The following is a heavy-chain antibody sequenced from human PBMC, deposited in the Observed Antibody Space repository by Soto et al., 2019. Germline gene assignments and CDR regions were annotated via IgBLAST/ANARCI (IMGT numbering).Heavy chain of an antibody. Sequence: QVQLVESGGGVVQPGRSLRLSCAASGFTFSSYAMHWVRQAPGKGLEWVAVISYDGSNKYYADSVKGRFTISRDNSKNTLYLQMNSLRAEDTAVYYCARDIVLMVYARPVYYYYGMDVWGQGTTVTVSS. CDR1: GFTFSSYA. D-gene: IGHD2-8*01. CDR3: ARDIVLMVYARPVYYYYGMDV. CDR2: ISYDGSNK. V-gene: IGHV3-30-3*01. J-gene: IGHJ6*02.